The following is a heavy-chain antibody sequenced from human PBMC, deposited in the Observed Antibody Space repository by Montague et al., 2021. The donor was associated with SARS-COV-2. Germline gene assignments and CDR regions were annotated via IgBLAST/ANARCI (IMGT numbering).Heavy chain of an antibody. CDR1: GFSLSTSGVG. CDR3: AHRLARHYDINAHLCCAFDY. CDR2: IYWDDDK. J-gene: IGHJ4*02. V-gene: IGHV2-5*02. Sequence: PALVKPTQTLTLTCTFSGFSLSTSGVGVGWIRQPPGKALEWLALIYWDDDKRYSPSLKTRLTITKDTSKNQVVLTMTNMDPVDTGTYYCAHRLARHYDINAHLCCAFDYWGQGTLVTVSS. D-gene: IGHD3-22*01.